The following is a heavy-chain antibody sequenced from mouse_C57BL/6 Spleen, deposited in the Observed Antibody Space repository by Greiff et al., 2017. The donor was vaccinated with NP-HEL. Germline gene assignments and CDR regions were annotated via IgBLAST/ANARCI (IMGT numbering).Heavy chain of an antibody. CDR3: ARSNYYAMDY. CDR1: GFTFTDYY. J-gene: IGHJ4*01. Sequence: DVMLVESGGGLVQPGGSLSLSCAASGFTFTDYYMSWVCQPPGKALEWLGFIRNKANGYTTEYSASVKGRFTISRDNSQSILYLQMNALRAEDSATYYCARSNYYAMDYWGQGTSVTVSS. CDR2: IRNKANGYTT. V-gene: IGHV7-3*01.